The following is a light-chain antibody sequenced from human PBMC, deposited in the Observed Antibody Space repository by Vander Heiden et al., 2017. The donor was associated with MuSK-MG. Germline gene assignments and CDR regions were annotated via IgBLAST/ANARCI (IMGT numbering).Light chain of an antibody. CDR1: QSISSY. J-gene: IGKJ2*01. V-gene: IGKV1-39*01. CDR2: AAS. CDR3: RQRYSTVYT. Sequence: DIQMTQSASSLSASVGDRVTITCRASQSISSYLNSYQQKPGKAPKLLPYAASSFLSGVPSTFSGSGSSRAVTLTIISLLPADFATSYCRQRYSTVYTFGQGTKLEIK.